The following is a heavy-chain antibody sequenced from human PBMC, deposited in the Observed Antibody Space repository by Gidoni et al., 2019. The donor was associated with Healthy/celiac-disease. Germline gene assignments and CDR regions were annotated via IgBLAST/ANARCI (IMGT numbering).Heavy chain of an antibody. J-gene: IGHJ6*02. Sequence: QVQLQQWGAGLLTPSETLSLTCAVYGGSFSGYYWSWIRQPPGKGLEWIGEINHSGSTNYNPSLKSRVTISVDTSKNQFSLKLSSVTAADTAVYYCARGSKPLYSSSWYTNYYYYGMDVWGQGTTVTVSS. D-gene: IGHD6-13*01. CDR1: GGSFSGYY. CDR2: INHSGST. CDR3: ARGSKPLYSSSWYTNYYYYGMDV. V-gene: IGHV4-34*01.